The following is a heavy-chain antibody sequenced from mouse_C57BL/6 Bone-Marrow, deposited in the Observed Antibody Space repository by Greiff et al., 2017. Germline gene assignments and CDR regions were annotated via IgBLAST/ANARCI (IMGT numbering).Heavy chain of an antibody. CDR1: GYSFTDYY. J-gene: IGHJ3*01. CDR3: AGDYGSSPAWFAY. Sequence: VHVKQSGPELVKPGASVKISCKASGYSFTDYYMNWVKQSNGKSLEWIGVINPNYGTTSYNQKFKGKATLTVDQSSSTAYMQLNSLTSEDSAVYYCAGDYGSSPAWFAYWGQGTLGTVSA. D-gene: IGHD1-1*01. V-gene: IGHV1-39*01. CDR2: INPNYGTT.